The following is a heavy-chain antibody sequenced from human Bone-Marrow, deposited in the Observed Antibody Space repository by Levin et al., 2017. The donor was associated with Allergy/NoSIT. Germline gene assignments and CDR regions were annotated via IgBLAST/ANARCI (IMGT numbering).Heavy chain of an antibody. V-gene: IGHV3-43D*04. D-gene: IGHD6-19*01. J-gene: IGHJ4*02. CDR1: GFTFDDYA. CDR2: ISWDGGST. Sequence: LSLTCAASGFTFDDYAMHWVRQAPGKGLEWVSLISWDGGSTYYADSVKGRFTISRDNSKNSLYLQMNSLRAEDTALYYCAKDRGSSGWSDFDYWGQGTLVTVSS. CDR3: AKDRGSSGWSDFDY.